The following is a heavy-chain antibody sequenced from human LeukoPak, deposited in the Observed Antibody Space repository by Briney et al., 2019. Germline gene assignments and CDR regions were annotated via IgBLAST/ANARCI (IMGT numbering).Heavy chain of an antibody. J-gene: IGHJ4*02. CDR2: IWYDGSNK. V-gene: IGHV3-33*01. CDR3: ARDFRPFIPAAGRPMGY. Sequence: GGSLRLSCAASGFTFSSYGMHWVRQAPGKGLEWVAVIWYDGSNKYYADSVKGRFTISRDNSKNTLYLQMNSLRAEDTAVYYCARDFRPFIPAAGRPMGYWGQGTLVTVSS. CDR1: GFTFSSYG. D-gene: IGHD6-13*01.